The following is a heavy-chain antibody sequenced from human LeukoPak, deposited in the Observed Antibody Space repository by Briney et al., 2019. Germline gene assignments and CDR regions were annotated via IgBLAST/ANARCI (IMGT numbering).Heavy chain of an antibody. J-gene: IGHJ4*02. D-gene: IGHD4-17*01. CDR3: ARVNYDYGDPHFDY. CDR2: IIPIFGTA. Sequence: SVKVSCKASGGTFSSYAISWVRQAPGQGLEWMGGIIPIFGTANYAQKFQGRVTITADESTSTAYMELSSLRSEDTAVYYCARVNYDYGDPHFDYWGQGTLVTVSS. V-gene: IGHV1-69*13. CDR1: GGTFSSYA.